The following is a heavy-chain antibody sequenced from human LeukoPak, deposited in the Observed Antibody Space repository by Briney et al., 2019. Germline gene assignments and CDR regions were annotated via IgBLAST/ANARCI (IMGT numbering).Heavy chain of an antibody. CDR2: ISSSSSYI. J-gene: IGHJ4*02. Sequence: GGSLRLSCAASGFTFSSYSMTWVRQAPGKGLEWVSSISSSSSYIYYADSVKGRFTISRDNAKNSLYLQMNSLRAEDTAVYYCARVATVTTDYFDYWGQGTLVTVSS. D-gene: IGHD4-17*01. CDR3: ARVATVTTDYFDY. CDR1: GFTFSSYS. V-gene: IGHV3-21*01.